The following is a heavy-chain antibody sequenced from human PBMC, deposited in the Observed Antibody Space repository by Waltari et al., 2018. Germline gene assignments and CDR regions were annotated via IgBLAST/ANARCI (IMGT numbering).Heavy chain of an antibody. J-gene: IGHJ4*02. Sequence: VQLLEAGGGLVKPGGFLRLSCGASGFPFTNYALGWVRQATGKGLEWVSVIYSGGDTYYADSVKGRFTISRDNSKNTLYLQMNSLRAEDTAVYFCAKEKRISYYDSSGQFDYWGQGTLVTVSS. V-gene: IGHV3-23*03. CDR2: IYSGGDT. CDR3: AKEKRISYYDSSGQFDY. CDR1: GFPFTNYA. D-gene: IGHD3-22*01.